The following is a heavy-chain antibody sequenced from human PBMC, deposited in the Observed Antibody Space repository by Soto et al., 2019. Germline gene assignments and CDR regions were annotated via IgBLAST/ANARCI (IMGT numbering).Heavy chain of an antibody. CDR1: SGSVFSSNW. D-gene: IGHD6-19*01. Sequence: QVQLQESGPGLVKPSGTLSLTCAVSSGSVFSSNWWSWVRLPPGKGLEWIGETRNSGGANYNPSRKRRVTITEDRSRNHIFLELSSVTAADTAVYYCASHLVMAGTRGFDHWGLGTLVTVSS. CDR3: ASHLVMAGTRGFDH. V-gene: IGHV4-4*02. J-gene: IGHJ4*02. CDR2: TRNSGGA.